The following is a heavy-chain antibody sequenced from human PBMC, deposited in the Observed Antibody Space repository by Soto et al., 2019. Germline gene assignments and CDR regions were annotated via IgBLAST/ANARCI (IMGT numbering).Heavy chain of an antibody. V-gene: IGHV3-23*01. Sequence: EVQLLESGGGLVQPGGSLRLSCAASGFTFSSYAMSWVRQAPGKGLEWVSTISGSGGITHYADSVKGRLTISRDNSKNELYLQMNSLRAEDTAVYYCAKDPRYYYDSSGYYPYNFDYWGQGTLVTVSS. CDR3: AKDPRYYYDSSGYYPYNFDY. CDR1: GFTFSSYA. CDR2: ISGSGGIT. D-gene: IGHD3-22*01. J-gene: IGHJ4*02.